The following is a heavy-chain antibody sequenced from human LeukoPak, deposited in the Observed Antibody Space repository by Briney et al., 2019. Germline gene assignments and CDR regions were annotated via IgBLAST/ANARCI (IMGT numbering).Heavy chain of an antibody. CDR3: AAGYCSSTSCYALYYYGMYV. Sequence: SETLSLTCTVSGGSISSSSYYWGWIRQPPGKGLEWIGSIYYSGSTYYTPSLKSRVTISVDTSKNQFSLKLSSVTAADTAVYYCAAGYCSSTSCYALYYYGMYVWGQGTTVTVSS. D-gene: IGHD2-2*01. J-gene: IGHJ6*02. CDR2: IYYSGST. V-gene: IGHV4-39*01. CDR1: GGSISSSSYY.